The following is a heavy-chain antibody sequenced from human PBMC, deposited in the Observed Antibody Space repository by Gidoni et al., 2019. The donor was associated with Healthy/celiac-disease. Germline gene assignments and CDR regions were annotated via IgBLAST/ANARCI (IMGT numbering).Heavy chain of an antibody. CDR1: GFTFSRYA. J-gene: IGHJ5*02. V-gene: IGHV3-30-3*01. CDR2: ISYDGSNK. D-gene: IGHD2-15*01. CDR3: AREIVVVVAAVNWFDP. Sequence: QVQLVESGGGVVQPGRSLRLSCAASGFTFSRYAMHWVRQAPGKGLAWVAVISYDGSNKYYADSVKGRFTISRDNYKNTLYLQMNSLRAEDTAVYYCAREIVVVVAAVNWFDPWGQGTLVTVSS.